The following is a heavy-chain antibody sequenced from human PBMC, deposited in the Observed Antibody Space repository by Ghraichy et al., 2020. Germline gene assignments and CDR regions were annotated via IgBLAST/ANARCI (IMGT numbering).Heavy chain of an antibody. CDR3: ARGCASATCYTNFDY. Sequence: SGPTLVKPSQTLSVTCVISGDSVSSTSAAWNWIRQSPSRGLEWLGRTYYRSSYYNDYAISVKSRITINADTSRNLFSLQLDSVTPEDTAVYYCARGCASATCYTNFDYWGQGTLVAVSS. CDR2: TYYRSSYYN. V-gene: IGHV6-1*01. D-gene: IGHD2-2*02. CDR1: GDSVSSTSAA. J-gene: IGHJ4*02.